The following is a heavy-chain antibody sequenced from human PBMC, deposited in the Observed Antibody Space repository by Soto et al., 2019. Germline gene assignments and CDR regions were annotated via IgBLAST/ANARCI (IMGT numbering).Heavy chain of an antibody. CDR2: ISGSGGST. Sequence: HPGGSLRLSCAASGFTFGDYAMSWFRQAPGKGLEWVSAISGSGGSTYYADSVKGRFTISRDNSKNTLYLQMNSLRAEDTAVYYCASRGIQLWGPIDYWGQGTLVTVSS. D-gene: IGHD5-18*01. V-gene: IGHV3-23*01. CDR1: GFTFGDYA. CDR3: ASRGIQLWGPIDY. J-gene: IGHJ4*02.